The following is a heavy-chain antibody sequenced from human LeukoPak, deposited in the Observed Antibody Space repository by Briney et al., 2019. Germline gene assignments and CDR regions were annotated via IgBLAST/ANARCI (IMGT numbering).Heavy chain of an antibody. CDR1: GGSISSSSYY. V-gene: IGHV4-39*01. Sequence: PSETLSLTCSVSGGSISSSSYYWGWIRQPPGKGLEWIGSFYYSGNTYYNPSLKSRVTISVDTSKNEFSLKLRSVTAADTAVYYCARHSQYSSSWYAFDYWGQGTLVTVSS. CDR2: FYYSGNT. D-gene: IGHD6-13*01. CDR3: ARHSQYSSSWYAFDY. J-gene: IGHJ4*02.